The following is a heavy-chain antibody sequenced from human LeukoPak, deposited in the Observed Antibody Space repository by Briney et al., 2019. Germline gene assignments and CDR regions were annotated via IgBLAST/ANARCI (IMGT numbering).Heavy chain of an antibody. CDR2: IYSGGST. J-gene: IGHJ4*02. CDR3: ARGQGRAARDSYFDY. CDR1: GFTVSSNY. V-gene: IGHV3-66*02. Sequence: PGGSLRLSCAASGFTVSSNYMSWVRQAPGKGLEWVSVIYSGGSTYYADSVKGRFTISRDNSKNTLYLQMNSLRAEDTAVYYCARGQGRAARDSYFDYWGQGTLVTVSS. D-gene: IGHD6-6*01.